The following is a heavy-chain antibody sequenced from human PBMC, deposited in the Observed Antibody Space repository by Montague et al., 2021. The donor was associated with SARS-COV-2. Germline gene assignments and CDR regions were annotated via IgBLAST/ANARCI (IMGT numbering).Heavy chain of an antibody. V-gene: IGHV3-48*03. D-gene: IGHD2-15*01. J-gene: IGHJ5*02. CDR1: GFTFSSYE. CDR3: ARDGCSGGRCYSSWFDP. CDR2: ISSSGSTI. Sequence: SLRLSCAASGFTFSSYEMNWVRQAPGKGLEWVSYISSSGSTIYYADSVKGRFTISRDNAKNSLYLQMSSLRAEDTAVYYCARDGCSGGRCYSSWFDPWGQGTLVTVSS.